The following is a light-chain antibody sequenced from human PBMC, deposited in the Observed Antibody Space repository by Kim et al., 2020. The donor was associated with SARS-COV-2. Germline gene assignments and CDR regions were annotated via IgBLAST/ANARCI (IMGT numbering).Light chain of an antibody. V-gene: IGKV1-5*03. J-gene: IGKJ1*01. Sequence: DIQMTQSPSTLSASVGDRVTITCRASQSISSWLAWYQQKPGKAPNLLIYKASSLESGVPSRFSGSGSGTEFTLIISSLQPDDFATYYCQQYDSYSPWPFGQGTKVDIK. CDR3: QQYDSYSPWP. CDR1: QSISSW. CDR2: KAS.